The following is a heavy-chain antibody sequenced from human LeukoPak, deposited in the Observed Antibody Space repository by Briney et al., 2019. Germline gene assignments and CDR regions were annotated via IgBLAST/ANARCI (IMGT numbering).Heavy chain of an antibody. D-gene: IGHD2-2*01. CDR3: TKDRYCSSSRCPLDY. J-gene: IGHJ4*02. CDR1: GFTFDEYA. CDR2: ISWNSGIV. Sequence: SLRLSCATSGFTFDEYAMHWVRQAPRKGLEWVSSISWNSGIVGYADSVKGRFTISRDNAKNFLYLQMNSLRAEDTALYYCTKDRYCSSSRCPLDYWGQGTLVTVSS. V-gene: IGHV3-9*01.